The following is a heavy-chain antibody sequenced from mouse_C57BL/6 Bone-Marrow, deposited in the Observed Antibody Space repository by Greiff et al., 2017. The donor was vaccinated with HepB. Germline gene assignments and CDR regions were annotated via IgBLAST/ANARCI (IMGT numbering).Heavy chain of an antibody. CDR1: GYSITSGYY. D-gene: IGHD1-1*01. CDR2: ISYDGSN. CDR3: ATYYGSSLDY. Sequence: EVKLVESGPGLVKPSQSLSLTCSVTGYSITSGYYWNWIRQFPGNKLEWMGYISYDGSNNYNPSLKNRISITRDTSKNQFFLKLNSVTTEDTATYYCATYYGSSLDYWGQGTTLTVSS. J-gene: IGHJ2*01. V-gene: IGHV3-6*01.